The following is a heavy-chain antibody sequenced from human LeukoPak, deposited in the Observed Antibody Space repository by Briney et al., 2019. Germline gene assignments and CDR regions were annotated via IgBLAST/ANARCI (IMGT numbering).Heavy chain of an antibody. CDR3: ARVRYSSGWPPRDYYGMDV. Sequence: PGGSLRLSCAASGFTFSSYAMHWVRQAPGKGLEWVAVISYDGSNKYYADSVKGRFTISRDNSKNTLYLQMNSLRAEDTAVYYCARVRYSSGWPPRDYYGMDVWGQGTTVTVSS. CDR1: GFTFSSYA. D-gene: IGHD6-19*01. J-gene: IGHJ6*02. V-gene: IGHV3-30-3*01. CDR2: ISYDGSNK.